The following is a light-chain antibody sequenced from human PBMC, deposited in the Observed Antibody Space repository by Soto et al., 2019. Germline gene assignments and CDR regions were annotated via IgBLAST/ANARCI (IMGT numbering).Light chain of an antibody. CDR3: SSYTSSSTLI. CDR1: SSDVGGYNY. J-gene: IGLJ2*01. V-gene: IGLV2-14*01. Sequence: QSALTQPASVSGSPGQSITISCSGSSSDVGGYNYVSWYQQHPGKVPKLMMYEVSNRPSGVSNRFSGSKSDNTASLTISGLQAEDEADYDCSSYTSSSTLIFGGGTKLTVL. CDR2: EVS.